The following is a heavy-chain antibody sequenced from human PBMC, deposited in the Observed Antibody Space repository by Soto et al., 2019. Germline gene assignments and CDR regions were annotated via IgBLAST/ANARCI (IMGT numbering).Heavy chain of an antibody. D-gene: IGHD6-19*01. Sequence: SGPTLVNPTQTLTMTCTFSGFSLSTSGVGVGWIRQPPGKALEWLAFIYWDDDKRYSPSLRSRLTITKDTSNNLVVLLMTNMDPVDTATYFCAHRVPGYTTGWDTGMFEYWGQGALVSVSS. J-gene: IGHJ4*02. CDR3: AHRVPGYTTGWDTGMFEY. CDR2: IYWDDDK. CDR1: GFSLSTSGVG. V-gene: IGHV2-5*02.